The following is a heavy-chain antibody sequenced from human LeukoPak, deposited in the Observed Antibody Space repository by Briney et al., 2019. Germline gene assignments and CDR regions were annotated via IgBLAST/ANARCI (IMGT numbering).Heavy chain of an antibody. D-gene: IGHD4-17*01. CDR2: ISSSGSTI. Sequence: GGSLRLSCAASGFTFSDYYMSWIRQAPGKGLEWVSYISSSGSTIYYADSVKGRFTTSRDNAKNSLYLQMNSLRAEDTAVYYCARATVTTHIWFDPWGQGTLVTVSS. CDR1: GFTFSDYY. J-gene: IGHJ5*02. V-gene: IGHV3-11*01. CDR3: ARATVTTHIWFDP.